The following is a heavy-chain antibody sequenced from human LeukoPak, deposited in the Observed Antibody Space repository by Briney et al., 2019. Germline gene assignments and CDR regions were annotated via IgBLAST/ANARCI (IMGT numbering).Heavy chain of an antibody. D-gene: IGHD3-22*01. V-gene: IGHV3-74*01. CDR1: GFTFSSYW. J-gene: IGHJ4*02. Sequence: GGSLRLSCAASGFTFSSYWMHWVRQAPGKGLVWVSRINSDGSSTSYADSVKGRFTISRDNAKNTLYLQMNSLRAEDTAVYYCARAAEYYYDSSGYDYWGQGTLVTVSS. CDR2: INSDGSST. CDR3: ARAAEYYYDSSGYDY.